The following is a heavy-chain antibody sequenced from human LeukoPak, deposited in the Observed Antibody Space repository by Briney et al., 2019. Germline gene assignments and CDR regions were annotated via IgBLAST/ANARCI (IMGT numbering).Heavy chain of an antibody. Sequence: GGSLRLSCAASGFTFSSYWMSWVRQAPGKGLEWVSVIYSCGSTYYADSVKGRFTISRDNSKNTLYLQMNSLSAEDTAVYYCARGRPDGSGSYYKFDPWGQGTLVTVSS. CDR2: IYSCGST. V-gene: IGHV3-66*01. CDR1: GFTFSSYW. CDR3: ARGRPDGSGSYYKFDP. D-gene: IGHD3-10*01. J-gene: IGHJ5*02.